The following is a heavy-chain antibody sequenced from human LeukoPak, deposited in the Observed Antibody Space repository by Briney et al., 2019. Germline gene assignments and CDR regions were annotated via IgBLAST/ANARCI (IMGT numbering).Heavy chain of an antibody. CDR2: INHSGYT. CDR3: TRMTTGHDY. V-gene: IGHV4-34*10. D-gene: IGHD4-17*01. J-gene: IGHJ4*02. CDR1: GVSFNDYY. Sequence: PSGTLSLTCAVSGVSFNDYYWSWVRQTPGKGLEWIGEINHSGYTNDSPSLKSRVTISIDTSRKQFFLNLRSVTVADTGIYYCTRMTTGHDYWGQGTLVTVSS.